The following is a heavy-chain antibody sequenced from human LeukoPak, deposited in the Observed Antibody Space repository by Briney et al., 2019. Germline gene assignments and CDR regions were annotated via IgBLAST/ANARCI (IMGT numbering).Heavy chain of an antibody. V-gene: IGHV1-69*06. CDR1: GYTFTGYY. CDR3: ARREWLRGRYFDY. Sequence: WASVKVSCKASGYTFTGYYMHWVRQAPGQGLEWMGGIIPIFGTANYAQKFQGRVTITADRSTSTAYMELSSLRSEDTAVYYCARREWLRGRYFDYWGQGTLVTVSS. D-gene: IGHD5-12*01. CDR2: IIPIFGTA. J-gene: IGHJ4*02.